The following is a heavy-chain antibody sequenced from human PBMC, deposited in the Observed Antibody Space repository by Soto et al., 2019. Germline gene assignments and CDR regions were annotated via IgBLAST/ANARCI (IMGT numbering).Heavy chain of an antibody. J-gene: IGHJ6*02. CDR2: IYTDDNI. CDR1: GFTVSGNS. Sequence: EVQLVESGGGVVQPGGSLRLSCAASGFTVSGNSVTWVRQAPGKGLEWVSVIYTDDNIYYADSVTGRFTISRDNSKNTFYLQMNRLRVEDTAVYYCSTELIAKYGMDVWGQGTTVTVSS. D-gene: IGHD1-26*01. CDR3: STELIAKYGMDV. V-gene: IGHV3-53*01.